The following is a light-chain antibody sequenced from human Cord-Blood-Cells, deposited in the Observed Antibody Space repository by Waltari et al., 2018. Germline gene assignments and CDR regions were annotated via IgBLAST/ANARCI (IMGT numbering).Light chain of an antibody. CDR1: QSISSY. Sequence: DIQMTQSPSSLSASVGERVTITCRASQSISSYLHWYQQKPGKAPKLLIYAASSLQSWVPSRVSGSGSGTDFTLTISSLQPEDFATYYCQQSYSTHLTFGGGTKVEIK. CDR2: AAS. J-gene: IGKJ4*01. V-gene: IGKV1-39*01. CDR3: QQSYSTHLT.